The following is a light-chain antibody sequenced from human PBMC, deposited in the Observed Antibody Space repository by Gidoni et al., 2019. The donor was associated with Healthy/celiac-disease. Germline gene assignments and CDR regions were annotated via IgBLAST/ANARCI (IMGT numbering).Light chain of an antibody. CDR3: AAWDDSLSGWV. Sequence: QSVLTQPPSAPGTTGQRVTISCSGSSSDIGSNYVYWYQQLPGTAPKLLIYRYNQRPSGVPDRFSGSKSGTSASLAISGLRSEDEADYYCAAWDDSLSGWVFGGGTKLTVL. V-gene: IGLV1-47*01. CDR1: SSDIGSNY. CDR2: RYN. J-gene: IGLJ3*02.